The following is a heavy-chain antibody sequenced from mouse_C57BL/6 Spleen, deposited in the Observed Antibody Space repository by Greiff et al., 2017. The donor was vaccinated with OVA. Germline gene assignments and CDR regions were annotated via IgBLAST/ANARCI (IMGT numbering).Heavy chain of an antibody. J-gene: IGHJ2*01. CDR3: ARWIDSSGVRLDY. D-gene: IGHD3-2*02. V-gene: IGHV1-80*01. CDR2: IYPGDGDT. CDR1: GYAFSSYW. Sequence: QVQLQQSGAELVKPGASVKISCKASGYAFSSYWMNWVKQRPGKGLEWIGQIYPGDGDTNYNGKFKGKATLTADKSSSTAYMQLSSLTSEDSAVYFCARWIDSSGVRLDYWGQGTTLTVSS.